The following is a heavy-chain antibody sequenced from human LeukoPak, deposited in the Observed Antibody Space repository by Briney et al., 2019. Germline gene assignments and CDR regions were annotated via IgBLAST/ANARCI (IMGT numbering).Heavy chain of an antibody. CDR3: AKDIAGDY. CDR1: GSTFSSYG. CDR2: ISYDGSNK. J-gene: IGHJ4*02. Sequence: GGSLRLSCAASGSTFSSYGMHWVRQAPGKGLEWVAVISYDGSNKYYADSVKGRFTISRDNSKNTLYLQMNSLRAEDTAVYYCAKDIAGDYWGQGTLVTVSS. D-gene: IGHD1-26*01. V-gene: IGHV3-30*18.